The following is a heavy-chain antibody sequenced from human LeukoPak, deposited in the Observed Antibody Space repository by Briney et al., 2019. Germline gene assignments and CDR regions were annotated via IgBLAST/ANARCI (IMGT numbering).Heavy chain of an antibody. V-gene: IGHV1-2*02. CDR2: INPNSGGT. CDR3: ARAAGVVVVAATRGLAFDY. D-gene: IGHD2-15*01. Sequence: ASVKVSCKASGYTFTDYYMHWVRQAPGQGLGWMGWINPNSGGTNYAQKFQGRVTMTRDTSISTAYMELSRLRSDDTAVYYCARAAGVVVVAATRGLAFDYWGQGTLVTVSS. CDR1: GYTFTDYY. J-gene: IGHJ4*02.